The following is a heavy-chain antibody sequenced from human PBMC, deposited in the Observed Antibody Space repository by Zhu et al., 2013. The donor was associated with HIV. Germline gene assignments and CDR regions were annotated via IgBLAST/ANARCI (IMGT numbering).Heavy chain of an antibody. CDR1: GYTFSSYG. CDR2: ISADIGHS. V-gene: IGHV1-18*04. CDR3: ARDFAGYRSARVTYYFDY. Sequence: QVQVVQSGPELKKPGASVKVSCKVSGYTFSSYGISWVRQAPGQGLEWVGWISADIGHSQSAQKFKGRVTLTTDTSTRTAYMELRSLKSDDTAIYYCARDFAGYRSARVTYYFDYWGQGTLVTVSS. J-gene: IGHJ4*02. D-gene: IGHD5-12*01.